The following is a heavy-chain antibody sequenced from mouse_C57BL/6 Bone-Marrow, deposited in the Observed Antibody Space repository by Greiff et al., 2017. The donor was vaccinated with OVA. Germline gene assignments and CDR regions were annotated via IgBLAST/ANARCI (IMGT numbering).Heavy chain of an antibody. V-gene: IGHV1-42*01. CDR1: GYSFTGYY. J-gene: IGHJ4*01. CDR2: INPSTGGT. D-gene: IGHD2-4*01. Sequence: VQLQQSGPELVKPGASVKISCKASGYSFTGYYMNWVKQSPEKSLEWIGEINPSTGGTTYNQKFKAKATLTVDKSSSTAYMQLKSLTSEDSAVYYCARWCDYDVGDYAMDYWGQGTSVTVSS. CDR3: ARWCDYDVGDYAMDY.